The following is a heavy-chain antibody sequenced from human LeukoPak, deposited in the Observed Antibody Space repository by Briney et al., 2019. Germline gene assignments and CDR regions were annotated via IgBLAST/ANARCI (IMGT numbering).Heavy chain of an antibody. Sequence: ASVKVSCKASGYTFTSYGISWVRQAPGQGLEWMGWISAYNGNTNYAQKFQGRVTMTRDTSISTAYMELSRLRSDDTAAYYCARDGEPPWTYYYYYMDVWGKGTTVTVSS. V-gene: IGHV1-18*01. CDR2: ISAYNGNT. CDR3: ARDGEPPWTYYYYYMDV. J-gene: IGHJ6*03. D-gene: IGHD1-14*01. CDR1: GYTFTSYG.